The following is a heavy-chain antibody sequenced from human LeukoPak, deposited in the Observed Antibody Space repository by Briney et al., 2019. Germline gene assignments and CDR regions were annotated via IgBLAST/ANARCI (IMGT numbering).Heavy chain of an antibody. J-gene: IGHJ6*03. CDR2: IYYSGST. V-gene: IGHV4-39*07. D-gene: IGHD3-3*01. CDR3: ARGIPESDFWSGYPEVYMDV. Sequence: PSETLSLTCTVSGGSISSSSYYWGWIRQPPGKGLEWIGSIYYSGSTNYNPSLKSRVTISVDTSKNQFSLKLSSVTAADTAVYYCARGIPESDFWSGYPEVYMDVWGKGTTVTVSS. CDR1: GGSISSSSYY.